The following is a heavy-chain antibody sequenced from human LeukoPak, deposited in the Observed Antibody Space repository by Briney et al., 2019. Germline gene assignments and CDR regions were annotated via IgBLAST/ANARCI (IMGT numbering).Heavy chain of an antibody. D-gene: IGHD3-9*01. CDR2: MNPNSGNT. J-gene: IGHJ6*03. Sequence: ASVKVSCKASAYTFTSYDINWVRQATGQGLEWMGWMNPNSGNTGYAQKFQGRVTITRNTSISTAYMELSSLRSEDTAVYYCARGYYDILTGYLYYMDVWGKGTTVTVSS. V-gene: IGHV1-8*03. CDR1: AYTFTSYD. CDR3: ARGYYDILTGYLYYMDV.